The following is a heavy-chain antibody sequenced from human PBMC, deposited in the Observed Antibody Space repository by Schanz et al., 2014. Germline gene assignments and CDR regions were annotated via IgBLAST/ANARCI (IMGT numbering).Heavy chain of an antibody. Sequence: EVQLVESGGALVQPGGSLRLSCAASGFTFRSYSMSWVRQAPGKGLEWISSISSSSSYISYADSVKGRFTISRDNAKNSLYLKMNSLKTEDTAVYYCVRLDGHDYWGQGTLVTVSA. J-gene: IGHJ4*02. CDR1: GFTFRSYS. V-gene: IGHV3-21*04. CDR3: VRLDGHDY. D-gene: IGHD4-17*01. CDR2: ISSSSSYI.